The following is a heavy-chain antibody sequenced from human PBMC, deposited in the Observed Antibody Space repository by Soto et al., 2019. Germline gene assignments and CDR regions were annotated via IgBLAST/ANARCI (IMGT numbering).Heavy chain of an antibody. Sequence: ASVKVSCKASGYTFTKYDISWVRQAPGQGLEWLGLISPNSGRPSYAQRFEGRVTMTTDTSTTTAYLELRSLRSDDTAVYYCVRQYYDFWTDYPDFDYWGQGTLVTVSS. V-gene: IGHV1-18*04. D-gene: IGHD3-3*01. CDR3: VRQYYDFWTDYPDFDY. CDR2: ISPNSGRP. J-gene: IGHJ4*02. CDR1: GYTFTKYD.